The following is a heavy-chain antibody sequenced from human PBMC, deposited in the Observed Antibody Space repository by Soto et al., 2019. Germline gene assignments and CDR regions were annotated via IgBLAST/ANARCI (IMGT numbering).Heavy chain of an antibody. V-gene: IGHV1-2*04. Sequence: ASVKVSCKASGYTFTGYYMHWVRQAPGQGLEWMGWINPNSGGTNYAQKFQGWVTMTRDTSISTAYMGLSRLRSDDTAVYYCARDNRDDFWSGYYTGEKYYYYYYMDVWGKGTTVTVSS. CDR3: ARDNRDDFWSGYYTGEKYYYYYYMDV. CDR2: INPNSGGT. CDR1: GYTFTGYY. J-gene: IGHJ6*03. D-gene: IGHD3-3*01.